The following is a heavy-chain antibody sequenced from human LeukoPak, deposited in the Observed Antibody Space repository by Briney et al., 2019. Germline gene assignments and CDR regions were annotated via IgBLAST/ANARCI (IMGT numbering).Heavy chain of an antibody. CDR1: AXSFTSYW. J-gene: IGHJ6*02. CDR2: IDPSDSYT. Sequence: GESLKISCKGSAXSFTSYWISWVRQMPGKGMECMGRIDPSDSYTNYSPSFQGHLTISADKSVSTAYLQWSSLKASDTAMYYCARLVVPAATPPGGYYYGMDVWGQGTTVTVSS. D-gene: IGHD2-2*01. V-gene: IGHV5-10-1*01. CDR3: ARLVVPAATPPGGYYYGMDV.